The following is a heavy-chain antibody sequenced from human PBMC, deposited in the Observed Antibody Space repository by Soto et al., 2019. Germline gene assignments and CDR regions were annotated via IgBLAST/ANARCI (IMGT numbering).Heavy chain of an antibody. Sequence: GGSLRLSCAASGFTFSSYGMHWVRQAPGKGLEWVAVIWYDGSNKYYADSVKGRFTISRDNSKNTLYLQMNSLRAEDTAAYYCARSSHYTSSVLLWFGELARDDAFDIWGQGTMVTVSS. D-gene: IGHD3-10*01. CDR2: IWYDGSNK. CDR1: GFTFSSYG. J-gene: IGHJ3*02. CDR3: ARSSHYTSSVLLWFGELARDDAFDI. V-gene: IGHV3-33*01.